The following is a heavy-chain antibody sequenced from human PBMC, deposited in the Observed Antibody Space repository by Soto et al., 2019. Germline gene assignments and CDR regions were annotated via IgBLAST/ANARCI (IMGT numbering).Heavy chain of an antibody. CDR1: GFSLSTSGVG. CDR3: ANRRKGYSYGDYYFDY. Sequence: QITLKESGPTLVKPTQTLTLTCTFSGFSLSTSGVGVGWIRQPPGKALEWLALIYWNDDKRYSPSLKSRLTNTKNTSKIQVVLTMTNMDPVDTATYYCANRRKGYSYGDYYFDYWGQGTLVTVSS. V-gene: IGHV2-5*01. D-gene: IGHD5-18*01. J-gene: IGHJ4*02. CDR2: IYWNDDK.